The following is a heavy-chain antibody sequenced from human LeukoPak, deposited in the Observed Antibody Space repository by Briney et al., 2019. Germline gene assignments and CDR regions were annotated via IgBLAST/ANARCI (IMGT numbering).Heavy chain of an antibody. V-gene: IGHV3-9*01. CDR2: ISWNSGSI. CDR1: GFTFDDYA. Sequence: PGGSLRLSCAASGFTFDDYAMHWVRRAPGKGLEWVSGISWNSGSIGYADSVKGRFTISRDNAKNSLYLQMNSLRAEDTAFYYCAKDITYSSSWFYGMDVWGQGTTVTVSS. D-gene: IGHD6-13*01. CDR3: AKDITYSSSWFYGMDV. J-gene: IGHJ6*02.